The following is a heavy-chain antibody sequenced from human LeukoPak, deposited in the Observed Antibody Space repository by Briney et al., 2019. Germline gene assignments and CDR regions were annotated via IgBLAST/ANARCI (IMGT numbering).Heavy chain of an antibody. D-gene: IGHD2-2*01. Sequence: SVKVSCKASGYTFTSYGINWVRQAPGQGLEWMGGIIPIFGTANYAQKFQGRVTITADESTSTAYMELSSLRSEDTAVYYCARDQLLYCSSTSCQTGNWFDPWGQGTLVTVSS. CDR3: ARDQLLYCSSTSCQTGNWFDP. J-gene: IGHJ5*02. V-gene: IGHV1-69*13. CDR2: IIPIFGTA. CDR1: GYTFTSYG.